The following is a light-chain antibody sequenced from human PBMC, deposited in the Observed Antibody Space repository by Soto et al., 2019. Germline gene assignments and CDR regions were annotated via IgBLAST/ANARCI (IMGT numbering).Light chain of an antibody. CDR1: HTISTY. Sequence: DIQMTQSPSSLSASVGDRVTITCRASHTISTYLNWFQQKPGKAPKLLISAASSLQSGVPSRFSGSGSGTDFTLIISSLQPEDFATYYCQQSYSSPFTFGPGTKVDIK. J-gene: IGKJ3*01. CDR3: QQSYSSPFT. CDR2: AAS. V-gene: IGKV1-39*01.